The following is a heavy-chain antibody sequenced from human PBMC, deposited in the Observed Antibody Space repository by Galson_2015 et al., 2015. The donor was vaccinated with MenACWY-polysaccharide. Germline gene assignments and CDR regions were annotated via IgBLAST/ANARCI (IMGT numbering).Heavy chain of an antibody. V-gene: IGHV3-74*01. Sequence: SLRLSCAASGFTFSGNWMHWVRQAPGKGLVWVSRINADGSATDYADSVRGRFTISRDNAKNTLYLEMNSLRAEDTAVYYCTKAGVKYCRGSSCYFNWFDPWGQGTLVTVSS. D-gene: IGHD2-15*01. J-gene: IGHJ5*02. CDR1: GFTFSGNW. CDR3: TKAGVKYCRGSSCYFNWFDP. CDR2: INADGSAT.